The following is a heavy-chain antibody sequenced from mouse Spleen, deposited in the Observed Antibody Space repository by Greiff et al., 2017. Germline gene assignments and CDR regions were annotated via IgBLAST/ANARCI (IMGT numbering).Heavy chain of an antibody. Sequence: QVQLQQSGAELVRPGASVTLSCKASGYTFTDYEMHWVKQTPVHGLEWIGAIDPETGGTAYNQKFKGKATLTADKSSSTAYMELRSLTSEDSAVYYCTRNWFAYWGQGTLVTVSA. CDR2: IDPETGGT. J-gene: IGHJ3*01. V-gene: IGHV1-15*01. CDR1: GYTFTDYE. CDR3: TRNWFAY.